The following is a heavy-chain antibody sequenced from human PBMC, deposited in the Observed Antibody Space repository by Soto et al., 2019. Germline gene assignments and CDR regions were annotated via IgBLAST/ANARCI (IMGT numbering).Heavy chain of an antibody. CDR3: ARVGGDWGNFDY. CDR2: ISGDGRFT. D-gene: IGHD2-21*01. Sequence: GGSLRLSCGASGFTFSNYWMHWVRQAPGEGLVWVSRISGDGRFTRFADSVKGRFTISRDNAKNTLHLQMDSLRVEDTAVYYCARVGGDWGNFDYWGQGALVTVSS. V-gene: IGHV3-74*01. CDR1: GFTFSNYW. J-gene: IGHJ4*02.